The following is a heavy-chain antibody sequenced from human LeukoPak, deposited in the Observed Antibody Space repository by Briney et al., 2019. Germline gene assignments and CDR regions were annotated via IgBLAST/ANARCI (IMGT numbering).Heavy chain of an antibody. CDR1: GFNFSSYE. CDR3: AELGITMIGGV. J-gene: IGHJ6*04. D-gene: IGHD3-10*02. V-gene: IGHV3-48*03. CDR2: ISSSGSTI. Sequence: QPGGSLRLSCAASGFNFSSYEMNCVRQAPGKGLEWVSYISSSGSTIYYADSVKGRFTISRDNGKNSLYLQMNSLRAEDTAVYYCAELGITMIGGVWGKGTTVTISS.